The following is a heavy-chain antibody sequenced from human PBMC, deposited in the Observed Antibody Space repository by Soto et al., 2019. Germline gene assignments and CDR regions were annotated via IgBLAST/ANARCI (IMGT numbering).Heavy chain of an antibody. CDR3: AKIPPTGHTNY. D-gene: IGHD4-17*01. CDR2: ISDSGDTT. CDR1: GVTYSSYA. J-gene: IGHJ4*01. V-gene: IGHV3-23*01. Sequence: GGSLRLTCAAPGVTYSSYAMRWVRQAPGKGLEWVSSISDSGDTTYFADSVKGRFTFSRDNSKNTLYLQMNSLRAEDTAVYYCAKIPPTGHTNYWGQGSLVTVSS.